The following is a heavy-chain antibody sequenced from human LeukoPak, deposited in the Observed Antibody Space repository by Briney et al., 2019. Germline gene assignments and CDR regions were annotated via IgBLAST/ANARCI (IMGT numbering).Heavy chain of an antibody. J-gene: IGHJ4*02. Sequence: GGSLRLSCAASGFTFSSYGMHWVRQAPGKGLEWVAFIRYDGSNKYYADSVKGRFTTSRDNSKNTLYLQMNSLRAEDTAVYYCATQGYYDSSGYSEYFDYWGQGTLVTVSS. CDR3: ATQGYYDSSGYSEYFDY. CDR1: GFTFSSYG. CDR2: IRYDGSNK. D-gene: IGHD3-22*01. V-gene: IGHV3-30*02.